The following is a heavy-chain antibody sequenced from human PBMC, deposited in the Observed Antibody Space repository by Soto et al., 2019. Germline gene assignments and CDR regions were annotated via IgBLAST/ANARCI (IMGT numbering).Heavy chain of an antibody. J-gene: IGHJ4*02. CDR3: AKARIGLELLFDY. V-gene: IGHV3-23*01. D-gene: IGHD1-7*01. Sequence: GGSLRLPCAASGFTFSSHAMSWVRQAPGKGLEWVSAISGSGGSTYYADSVKGRFTISRDNSKNTLYLQMNSLRAEDTAVYYCAKARIGLELLFDYWGQGTLVTVSS. CDR1: GFTFSSHA. CDR2: ISGSGGST.